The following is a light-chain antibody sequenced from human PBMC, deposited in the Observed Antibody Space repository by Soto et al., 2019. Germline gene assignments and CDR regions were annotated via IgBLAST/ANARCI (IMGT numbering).Light chain of an antibody. J-gene: IGKJ4*01. CDR2: GAS. CDR1: QSVSSSY. V-gene: IGKV3-20*01. CDR3: QQYGSSPLT. Sequence: EIVLTQSPCTLSLSPGERSTLSCRASQSVSSSYLAWYQQKPGQAARLLIYGASSRTTGIPDRFSGSGSGTDFTLTISRLEPEDFAVYYCQQYGSSPLTFGRGTKGDIK.